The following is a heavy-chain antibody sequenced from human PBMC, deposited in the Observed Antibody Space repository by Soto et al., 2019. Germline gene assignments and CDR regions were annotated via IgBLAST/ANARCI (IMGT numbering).Heavy chain of an antibody. CDR1: GGSISSGDYY. J-gene: IGHJ4*02. V-gene: IGHV4-39*01. CDR3: ARQFSVYGDYGRYFDF. Sequence: SETLSLTCTVSGGSISSGDYYWGWIRQPPGKGLEWIGTIYYSGSTYYNPSLKSRVTISVDTSKNQFSLKLSSVTAADTAVYYCARQFSVYGDYGRYFDFWGQGTLVTVSS. CDR2: IYYSGST. D-gene: IGHD4-17*01.